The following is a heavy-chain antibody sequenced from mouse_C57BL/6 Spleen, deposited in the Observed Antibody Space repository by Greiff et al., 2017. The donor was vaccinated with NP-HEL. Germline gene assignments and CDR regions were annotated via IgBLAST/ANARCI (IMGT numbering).Heavy chain of an antibody. J-gene: IGHJ3*01. D-gene: IGHD1-1*01. CDR2: IYPGDGDT. V-gene: IGHV1-80*01. Sequence: VQLQQSGAELVKPGASVKISCKASGYAFSSYWMNWVKQRPGKGLEWIGQIYPGDGDTNYNGKFKGKATLTADKSSSTAYMQLSSLTSEDSAVYFCARGYYYGSRAVFAYWGQGTLVTVSA. CDR1: GYAFSSYW. CDR3: ARGYYYGSRAVFAY.